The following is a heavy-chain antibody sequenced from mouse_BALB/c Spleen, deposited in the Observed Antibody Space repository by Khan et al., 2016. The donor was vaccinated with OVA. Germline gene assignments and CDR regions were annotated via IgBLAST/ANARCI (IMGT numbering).Heavy chain of an antibody. J-gene: IGHJ4*01. CDR2: IYFSGTI. D-gene: IGHD2-1*01. CDR3: ERDGNYMDY. V-gene: IGHV3-1*02. Sequence: EVQLQESGPDLVKPSQSLSLTCTVTGYSITSGYSWHWIRQFPGNKLELMGYIYFSGTINYNPSLKSRISITRDTSKNQFFLQLNSVTTEDAAASYWERDGNYMDYWGQGTSVTVSS. CDR1: GYSITSGYS.